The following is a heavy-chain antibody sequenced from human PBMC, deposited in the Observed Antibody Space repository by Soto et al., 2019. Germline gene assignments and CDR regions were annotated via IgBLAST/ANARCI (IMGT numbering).Heavy chain of an antibody. J-gene: IGHJ6*02. Sequence: QVQLVQSGAEVKKPGASVKVSCKASGYTFTSYDINWVRQATGQGLEWMGWMNPNSGNTGYAQKFQGRVTMTRSTTISTAYMELSSLRSEDTAVYYCASRGYSSSWYYYYYDGMDAWGQGTTVTVSS. CDR1: GYTFTSYD. CDR2: MNPNSGNT. CDR3: ASRGYSSSWYYYYYDGMDA. D-gene: IGHD6-13*01. V-gene: IGHV1-8*01.